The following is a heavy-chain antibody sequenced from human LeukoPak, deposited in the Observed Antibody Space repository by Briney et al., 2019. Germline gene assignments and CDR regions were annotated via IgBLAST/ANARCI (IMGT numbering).Heavy chain of an antibody. CDR1: GGSISSSSYY. CDR2: IYYSGST. CDR3: ARRRGSNHFDY. Sequence: PSETLSLTCTVSGGSISSSSYYWGWIRQPPGKGLEWIGSIYYSGSTYYNPSLKSRVTISVDTSKNQFSLQLSSVTAADTAVYYCARRRGSNHFDYWGQGTLVTVSS. D-gene: IGHD1-14*01. J-gene: IGHJ4*02. V-gene: IGHV4-39*01.